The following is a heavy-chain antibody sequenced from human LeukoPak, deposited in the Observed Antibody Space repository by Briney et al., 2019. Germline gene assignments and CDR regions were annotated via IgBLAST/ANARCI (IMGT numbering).Heavy chain of an antibody. Sequence: ASVKVSCKASGYTFTSYYMHWVRQAPGQGLEWMGIINPSGGSTSYAQKFQGRVTMTRDTSTSTVYMGLSSLRSEDTAVYYCARDAHSSSWYDWYFDLWGRGTLVTVSS. CDR2: INPSGGST. CDR1: GYTFTSYY. D-gene: IGHD6-13*01. CDR3: ARDAHSSSWYDWYFDL. J-gene: IGHJ2*01. V-gene: IGHV1-46*01.